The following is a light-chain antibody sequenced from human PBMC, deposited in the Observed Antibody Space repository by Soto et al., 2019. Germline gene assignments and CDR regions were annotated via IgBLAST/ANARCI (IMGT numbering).Light chain of an antibody. CDR1: QSVSSY. CDR2: DAS. J-gene: IGKJ3*01. CDR3: QQRSISFT. Sequence: EIVLTQSPSTLSLSPGDTATISCRASQSVSSYLAWYQQKPGQAPRLLIYDASNRATGIPARFSGSGSGTYFTLTISSLEPEVFAVYYCQQRSISFTFGPGTKVDIK. V-gene: IGKV3-11*01.